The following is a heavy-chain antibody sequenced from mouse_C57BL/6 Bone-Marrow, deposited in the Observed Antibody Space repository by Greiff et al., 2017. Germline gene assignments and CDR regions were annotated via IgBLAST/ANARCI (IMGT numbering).Heavy chain of an antibody. CDR2: ISDGGSYT. D-gene: IGHD2-5*01. J-gene: IGHJ3*01. CDR1: GFTFSSYA. V-gene: IGHV5-4*03. CDR3: ATYYSNGGFAY. Sequence: EVMLVESGGGLVKPGGSLKLSCAASGFTFSSYAMSWVRQTPEKRLEWVATISDGGSYTYYPDYVKGRFTISRDNAKNNLYLQMSHLKSEDTAMYYCATYYSNGGFAYWGQGTLVTVSA.